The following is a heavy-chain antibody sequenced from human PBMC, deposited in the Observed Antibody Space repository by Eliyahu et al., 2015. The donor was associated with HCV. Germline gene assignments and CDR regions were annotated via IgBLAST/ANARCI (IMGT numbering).Heavy chain of an antibody. CDR1: GFXFDDYG. V-gene: IGHV3-20*01. CDR2: IXWNGGST. Sequence: EVQLVESGGGVVRPGGSLRLSCXASGFXFDDYGMXWVRQAPGQGLEXVSGIXWNGGSTGYADSVKGRFTISRDNAKNSLYLQMNSLRAEDTALYHCARVAKQHYAFDIWGQGTMVTVSS. CDR3: ARVAKQHYAFDI. J-gene: IGHJ3*02. D-gene: IGHD6-13*01.